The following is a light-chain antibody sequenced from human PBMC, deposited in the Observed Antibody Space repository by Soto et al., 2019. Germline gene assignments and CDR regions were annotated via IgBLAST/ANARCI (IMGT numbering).Light chain of an antibody. CDR3: QQHGNSPYT. CDR2: GAS. CDR1: QSVSSTY. V-gene: IGKV3-20*01. Sequence: EIVLTQSPGTLSLSPGELATLSCSASQSVSSTYLAWYQQKPGQAPRLLIYGASSRATGIPDRFSGSGSGTDFTLTISRLEPEDFAVYYCQQHGNSPYTFGQGTKLEIK. J-gene: IGKJ2*01.